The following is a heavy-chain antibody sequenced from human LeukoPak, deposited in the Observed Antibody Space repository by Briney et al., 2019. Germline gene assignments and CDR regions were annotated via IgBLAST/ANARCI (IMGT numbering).Heavy chain of an antibody. J-gene: IGHJ6*02. D-gene: IGHD3-10*01. V-gene: IGHV3-30*18. CDR3: AKRVRYYGSGSFYYYYGMDV. CDR2: ISYDGSNK. CDR1: GFTFSSYG. Sequence: GGPLRLSCAASGFTFSSYGMHWVRQAPGKGLEWVAVISYDGSNKYYADSVKGRFTISRDNSKNTLYLQMNSLRAEDTAVYYCAKRVRYYGSGSFYYYYGMDVWGQGTTVTVSS.